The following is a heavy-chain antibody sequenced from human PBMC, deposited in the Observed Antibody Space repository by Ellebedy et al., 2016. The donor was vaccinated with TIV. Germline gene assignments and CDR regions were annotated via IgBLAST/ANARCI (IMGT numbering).Heavy chain of an antibody. CDR3: ARDPFNPVI. Sequence: PGGSLRLSCVVSGFSINSHWTSRVRQAPGKGPEGVANIKKDGTEKYYVDSVKGRFTISRDNARNSLYLQMNSLRAEDTAVYYCARDPFNPVIWGQGTVVTVSS. J-gene: IGHJ3*02. V-gene: IGHV3-7*03. D-gene: IGHD1-14*01. CDR2: IKKDGTEK. CDR1: GFSINSHW.